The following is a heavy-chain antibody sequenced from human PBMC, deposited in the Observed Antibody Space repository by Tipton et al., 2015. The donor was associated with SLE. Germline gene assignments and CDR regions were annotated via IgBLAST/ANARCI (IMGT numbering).Heavy chain of an antibody. Sequence: SLRLSCAASGFTFSSYEMNWVRQAPGKGLEWVSSISSSSSYIYYADSVKGRFTISRDNAKNSLYLQMNSLRAEDTAVYYCARDLYYGSGSYAFDIWGQGKMVTVSS. CDR3: ARDLYYGSGSYAFDI. V-gene: IGHV3-21*01. J-gene: IGHJ3*02. CDR1: GFTFSSYE. CDR2: ISSSSSYI. D-gene: IGHD3-10*01.